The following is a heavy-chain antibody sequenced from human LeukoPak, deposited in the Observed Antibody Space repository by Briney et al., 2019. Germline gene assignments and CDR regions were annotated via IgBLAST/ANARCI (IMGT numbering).Heavy chain of an antibody. D-gene: IGHD3-3*01. Sequence: PSETLSLTCTVSGGSISSYYWSWVRQAPGKGLEWVANINQDGSAKNYLDSVKGRFTISIDRGKNSLYLQMNSLRDEDTAVYYCARELSWSGRDYWGQGTLVTVSS. CDR2: INQDGSAK. CDR3: ARELSWSGRDY. J-gene: IGHJ4*02. V-gene: IGHV3-7*01. CDR1: GGSISSYY.